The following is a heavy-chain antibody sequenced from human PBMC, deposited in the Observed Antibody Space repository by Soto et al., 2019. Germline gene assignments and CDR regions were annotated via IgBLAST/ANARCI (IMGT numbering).Heavy chain of an antibody. V-gene: IGHV1-69*02. CDR2: IIPILGIA. D-gene: IGHD3-9*01. CDR1: GGTFSSYT. J-gene: IGHJ3*02. CDR3: ARAGAPYDILTGYYFDAFDI. Sequence: ASVKVSCKASGGTFSSYTISWVRQAPGQGLEWMGRIIPILGIANYAQKFQGRVTITADKSTSTAYMELSSLRSEDTAVYYCARAGAPYDILTGYYFDAFDIWGQGTMVTVSS.